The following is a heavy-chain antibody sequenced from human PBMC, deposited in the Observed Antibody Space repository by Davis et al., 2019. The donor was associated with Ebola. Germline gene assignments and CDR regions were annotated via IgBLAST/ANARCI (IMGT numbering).Heavy chain of an antibody. Sequence: ASVKVSCKASGYTFTSYAMYWVRQAPGQRLEWMGWINAGNGNTKYSQKFQGRVTITRDTSASTAYMEVGSLRSDDTAVYYCARAQFPTTSDHWGQGTLVTVSS. D-gene: IGHD1-1*01. CDR3: ARAQFPTTSDH. CDR1: GYTFTSYA. J-gene: IGHJ4*02. V-gene: IGHV1-3*01. CDR2: INAGNGNT.